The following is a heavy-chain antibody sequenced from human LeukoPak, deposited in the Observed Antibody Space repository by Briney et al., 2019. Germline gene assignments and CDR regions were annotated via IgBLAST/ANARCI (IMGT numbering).Heavy chain of an antibody. D-gene: IGHD3-3*01. Sequence: SETLSLTCTVSGYSISSGYYWGWIRQPPGKGPEWIGYIYYSGSTNYNPSLKSRVTISVDTSKNQFSLKLSSVTAADTAVYYCARSYDFWSGYYNVFDYWGQGTLVTVSS. CDR1: GYSISSGYY. V-gene: IGHV4-38-2*02. CDR2: IYYSGST. CDR3: ARSYDFWSGYYNVFDY. J-gene: IGHJ4*02.